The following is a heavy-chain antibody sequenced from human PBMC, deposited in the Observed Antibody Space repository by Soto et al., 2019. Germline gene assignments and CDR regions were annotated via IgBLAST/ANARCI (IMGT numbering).Heavy chain of an antibody. CDR2: TYYSGST. D-gene: IGHD1-20*01. V-gene: IGHV4-39*01. Sequence: SETLSLTCTVSGGSISSSSYYWGWIRQPPGKGLEWIGSTYYSGSTYYNPSLKSRVTISVDTSKNQFSLKLSSVTAADTAVYYCASYTVNSPRFDYWGQGTLVTVSS. J-gene: IGHJ4*02. CDR1: GGSISSSSYY. CDR3: ASYTVNSPRFDY.